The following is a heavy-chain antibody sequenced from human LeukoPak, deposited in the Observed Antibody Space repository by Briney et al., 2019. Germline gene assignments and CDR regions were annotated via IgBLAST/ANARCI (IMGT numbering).Heavy chain of an antibody. V-gene: IGHV3-53*01. CDR3: ARVGDHYHWYLDL. Sequence: GGSLTLSCAASGFSVSIKYMNWVRQAPGKGLEWVSIIYSGADTYYADSVKGSFTISRDTSTNTLFLHMNNVRVEDTAVYYCARVGDHYHWYLDLWGRGTLV. D-gene: IGHD3-10*01. CDR2: IYSGADT. CDR1: GFSVSIKY. J-gene: IGHJ2*01.